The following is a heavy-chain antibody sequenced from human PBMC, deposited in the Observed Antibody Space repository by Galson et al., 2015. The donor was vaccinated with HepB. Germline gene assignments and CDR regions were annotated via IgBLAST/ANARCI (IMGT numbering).Heavy chain of an antibody. D-gene: IGHD6-13*01. J-gene: IGHJ6*02. CDR1: GVSFGHYT. Sequence: ALRLACAASGVSFGHYTMHWGRQAPGKGLECVALISYAGGEEYYADSLKGRFTISRDNSKSTLYLEMNSLTVEDTALYYCARVAAAGTRYYGMDVWGQGTAVTVSS. CDR2: ISYAGGEE. V-gene: IGHV3-30*14. CDR3: ARVAAAGTRYYGMDV.